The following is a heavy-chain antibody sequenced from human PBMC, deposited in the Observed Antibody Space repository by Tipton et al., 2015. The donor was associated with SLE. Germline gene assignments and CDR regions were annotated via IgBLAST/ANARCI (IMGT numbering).Heavy chain of an antibody. CDR2: IYYSGST. V-gene: IGHV4-31*03. CDR1: GGSISSGGYY. Sequence: TLSLTCTVSGGSISSGGYYWSWIRQHPGKGLEWIGYIYYSGSTYYNPSLKSRVTISVDTSKNQFSLKLSSVTAADTAVYYCAGLTGGYCGGDCSLFDYWGQGTLVTVSS. D-gene: IGHD2-21*01. CDR3: AGLTGGYCGGDCSLFDY. J-gene: IGHJ4*02.